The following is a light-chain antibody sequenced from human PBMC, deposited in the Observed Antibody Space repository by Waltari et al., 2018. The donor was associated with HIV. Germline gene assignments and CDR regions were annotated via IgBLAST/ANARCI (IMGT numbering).Light chain of an antibody. J-gene: IGLJ3*02. CDR1: SSHTGAGYD. Sequence: QSVLTQPPSVSGAPGQRVTISCTGSSSHTGAGYDVHWSQQLPGTAPKLLIYGNSNRPSGVPDRFSGSKSGTSASLAITGLQAEDEADYYCQSYDSSLSGPCVFGGGTKLTVL. CDR3: QSYDSSLSGPCV. V-gene: IGLV1-40*01. CDR2: GNS.